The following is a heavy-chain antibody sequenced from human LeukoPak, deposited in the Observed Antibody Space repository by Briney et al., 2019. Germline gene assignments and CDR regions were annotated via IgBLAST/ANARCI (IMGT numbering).Heavy chain of an antibody. CDR1: GFTFSSYS. D-gene: IGHD6-13*01. Sequence: PGGSLRLSCAASGFTFSSYSMNWVRQAPGKGLEWVSSISSSSSYIYYADSVKGRFTISRDNAKNSLYLQMNSLRAEDTAVYYCARVEAAGSHAFDIWGQGTMVTVSS. J-gene: IGHJ3*02. CDR3: ARVEAAGSHAFDI. CDR2: ISSSSSYI. V-gene: IGHV3-21*01.